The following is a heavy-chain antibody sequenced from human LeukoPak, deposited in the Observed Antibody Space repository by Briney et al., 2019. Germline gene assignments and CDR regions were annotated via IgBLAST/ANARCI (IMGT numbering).Heavy chain of an antibody. Sequence: GASVKVSCKASGYTFTSYGISWVQQAPGQGLEWMGWISAYNGNTNYAQKLQGRVTMTTDTSTSTAYMELRSLRSDDTAVYYCARAAIGTFWNDAPPERRMEFDPWGQGTLVTVSS. CDR2: ISAYNGNT. J-gene: IGHJ5*02. D-gene: IGHD1-1*01. V-gene: IGHV1-18*01. CDR3: ARAAIGTFWNDAPPERRMEFDP. CDR1: GYTFTSYG.